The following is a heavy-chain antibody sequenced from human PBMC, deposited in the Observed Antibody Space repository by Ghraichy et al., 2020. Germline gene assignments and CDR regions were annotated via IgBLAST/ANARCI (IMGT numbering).Heavy chain of an antibody. J-gene: IGHJ4*02. D-gene: IGHD3-10*01. Sequence: SETRSLTCAVYGGSFSGYYWSWIRQPPGKGLEWIGEINHTGSTNYNPSLKSRVTISVDTSKNQFSLKLSSVTAADTAVYYCARGLSGSYYGRDYFDYWGQGTLVTVSS. CDR2: INHTGST. CDR3: ARGLSGSYYGRDYFDY. V-gene: IGHV4-34*01. CDR1: GGSFSGYY.